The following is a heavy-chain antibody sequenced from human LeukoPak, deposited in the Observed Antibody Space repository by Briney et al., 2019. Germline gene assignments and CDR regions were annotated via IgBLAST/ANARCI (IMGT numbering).Heavy chain of an antibody. V-gene: IGHV1-69*13. D-gene: IGHD6-13*01. CDR1: GGTFSSYA. CDR3: ASQTKRAAADKTIDWYFDL. J-gene: IGHJ2*01. Sequence: SVKVSCKASGGTFSSYAISWVRQAPGQGLEWMGGIIPIFGTANYAQKFQGRVTITADESTSTAYMELRSLRSDDTAVYYCASQTKRAAADKTIDWYFDLWGRGTLVTVSS. CDR2: IIPIFGTA.